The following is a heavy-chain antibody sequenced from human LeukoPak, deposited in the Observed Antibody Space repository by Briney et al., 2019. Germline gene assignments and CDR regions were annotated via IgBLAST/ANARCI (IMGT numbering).Heavy chain of an antibody. CDR2: IRKKVNSYTT. CDR1: GFTFSDYY. Sequence: QPGGSLRLSCAASGFTFSDYYMDWVRQAPGKGLEWVGRIRKKVNSYTTEYAASVKGRFSISRDDSKNSLYLQMNSLRTEDTAVYYCAGLTSTLALDFDYWGQGTLVTVSS. CDR3: AGLTSTLALDFDY. V-gene: IGHV3-72*01. J-gene: IGHJ4*02.